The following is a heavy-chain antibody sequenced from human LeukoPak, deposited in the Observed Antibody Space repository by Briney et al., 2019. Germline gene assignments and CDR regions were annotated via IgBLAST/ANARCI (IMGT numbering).Heavy chain of an antibody. CDR3: ARFSGRN. CDR2: ISWSSGII. Sequence: GGSLRLSCAASGFIFDDHGMHWVRQAPGKGLEWVSGISWSSGIIGYADSVKGRFTISRDNAKNSLYLQVGSLRAEDTAVYYCARFSGRNWGQGTLVTVSS. CDR1: GFIFDDHG. V-gene: IGHV3-9*01. J-gene: IGHJ4*02. D-gene: IGHD2-15*01.